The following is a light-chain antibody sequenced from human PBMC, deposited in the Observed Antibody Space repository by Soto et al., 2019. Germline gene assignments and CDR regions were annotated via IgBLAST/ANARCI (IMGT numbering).Light chain of an antibody. V-gene: IGKV3-20*01. Sequence: QRPGTLPLSPGERATLSCRASQSVSSSYLAWYQQNPGQAPRLLIYGASSRATGIPDRFSGSGSGTDFTLPISSLEPEDFAVYXXXXXXXXXWXFGPGTKVDIK. CDR3: XXXXXXXWX. CDR1: QSVSSSY. CDR2: GAS. J-gene: IGKJ1*01.